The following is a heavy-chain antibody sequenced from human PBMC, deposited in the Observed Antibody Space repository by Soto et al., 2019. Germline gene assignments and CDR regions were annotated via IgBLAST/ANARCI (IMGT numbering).Heavy chain of an antibody. D-gene: IGHD2-2*02. V-gene: IGHV1-3*01. Sequence: QVQLVQSGAEVKKPGASVKVSCKASGYTFTSYAMHWVRQAPGQRLEWMGWINAGNGNTKYSQKFQGRVTITRDTSASTAYMGLSSLRSEDTAVYYCARDPKRVPAAISYYYYGMDVWGQGTTVTVSS. J-gene: IGHJ6*02. CDR2: INAGNGNT. CDR3: ARDPKRVPAAISYYYYGMDV. CDR1: GYTFTSYA.